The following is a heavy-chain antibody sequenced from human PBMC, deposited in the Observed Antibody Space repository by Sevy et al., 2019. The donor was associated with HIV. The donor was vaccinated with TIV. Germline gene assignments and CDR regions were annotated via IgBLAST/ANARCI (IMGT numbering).Heavy chain of an antibody. CDR3: ARVARGVPLWPPFDY. CDR1: GYTFTDYH. V-gene: IGHV1-2*02. J-gene: IGHJ4*02. D-gene: IGHD2-8*02. CDR2: INPNSGGT. Sequence: ASVKVSCKASGYTFTDYHIHWVRQAPGQGLEWMGWINPNSGGTNFAKMLQGRVTMTRDTSNSTAYMELSRLRSDDTAVYYCARVARGVPLWPPFDYWGQGTLVTVSS.